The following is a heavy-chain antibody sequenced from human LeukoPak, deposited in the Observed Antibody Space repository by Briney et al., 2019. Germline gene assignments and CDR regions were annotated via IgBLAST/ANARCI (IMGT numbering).Heavy chain of an antibody. CDR1: GYTFTSYG. V-gene: IGHV1-18*01. D-gene: IGHD3-3*01. J-gene: IGHJ4*02. CDR2: ISAYNGNT. CDR3: ARTHYDFWSGYYREPITFGY. Sequence: ASVKVSCKASGYTFTSYGISWVRQAPGQGLEWMGWISAYNGNTNYAQKLQGRVTMTTDTSTSTAYMELRSLRSDDTAVYYCARTHYDFWSGYYREPITFGYWGQGTLVTVSS.